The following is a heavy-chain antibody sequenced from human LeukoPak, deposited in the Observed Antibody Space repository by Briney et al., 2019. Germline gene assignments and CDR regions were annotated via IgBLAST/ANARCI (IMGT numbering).Heavy chain of an antibody. J-gene: IGHJ5*02. CDR1: GYSISSGYY. D-gene: IGHD3-9*01. CDR2: ISRSGSV. Sequence: PSETLSLTCTVSGYSISSGYYWGWIRQPPGKGLDWIGSISRSGSVYYNPSLKSRVTISVDTSKNQFSLKLSSVTAADTAVYYCASSYYDILTGPHLDWFDPWGQGTLVTVSS. V-gene: IGHV4-38-2*02. CDR3: ASSYYDILTGPHLDWFDP.